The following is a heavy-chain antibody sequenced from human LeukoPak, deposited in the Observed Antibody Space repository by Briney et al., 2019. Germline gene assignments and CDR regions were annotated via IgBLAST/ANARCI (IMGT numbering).Heavy chain of an antibody. CDR3: AKRGYYYDSSAYYYFDY. D-gene: IGHD3-22*01. CDR2: ISYDGSNK. J-gene: IGHJ4*02. V-gene: IGHV3-30*18. Sequence: GGSLRLSCAASGFTLSTYGMHWVRQAPGKGLEWVAVISYDGSNKYYADSVKGRFTISRDNSMDTLYLQMNSLRAEDTAVYYCAKRGYYYDSSAYYYFDYWGQGTLVTVSS. CDR1: GFTLSTYG.